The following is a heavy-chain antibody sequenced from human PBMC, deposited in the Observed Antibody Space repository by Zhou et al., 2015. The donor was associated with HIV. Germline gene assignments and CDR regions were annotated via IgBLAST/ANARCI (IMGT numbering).Heavy chain of an antibody. CDR1: GYTFNSYY. J-gene: IGHJ1*01. Sequence: HVQLIQSGTEVKKPGASVKVSCKTFGYTFNSYYIHWVRQAPGQGLEWMGRLHPTSGATNFARKFQGRVTLTRDTSIRTVYLELSGLTFDDSAIYFCAREIGDSHVDGPYFQHWGQGTLVSV. V-gene: IGHV1-2*06. D-gene: IGHD2-21*02. CDR3: AREIGDSHVDGPYFQH. CDR2: LHPTSGAT.